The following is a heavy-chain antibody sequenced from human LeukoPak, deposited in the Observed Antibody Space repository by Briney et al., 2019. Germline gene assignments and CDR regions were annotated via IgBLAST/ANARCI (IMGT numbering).Heavy chain of an antibody. J-gene: IGHJ5*02. CDR2: INHSGST. CDR1: GGSFSGYY. Sequence: SETLSLTCAVYGGSFSGYYWSLIRQPPGKGLEWIGEINHSGSTNYNPSLKSRVTISVDTSKNQFSLKLSSVTAADTAVYYCARGKRGVRHNWFDPWGQGTLVTVSS. V-gene: IGHV4-34*01. D-gene: IGHD3-10*01. CDR3: ARGKRGVRHNWFDP.